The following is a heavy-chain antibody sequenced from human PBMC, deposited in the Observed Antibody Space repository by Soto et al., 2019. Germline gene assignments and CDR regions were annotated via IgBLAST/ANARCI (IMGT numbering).Heavy chain of an antibody. CDR1: GGTFSTYT. Sequence: QVQLLQSGTEVKKPGSSVKVSCKASGGTFSTYTMTWVRQTPGQGLEWMGGIIPLFGTANYAQKLQGRVTMTADESTSAVYVELSSLRSEDTAVYYCASSQASSGYSNNWFDPWGQGTLVTVSS. CDR3: ASSQASSGYSNNWFDP. V-gene: IGHV1-69*01. CDR2: IIPLFGTA. D-gene: IGHD3-22*01. J-gene: IGHJ5*02.